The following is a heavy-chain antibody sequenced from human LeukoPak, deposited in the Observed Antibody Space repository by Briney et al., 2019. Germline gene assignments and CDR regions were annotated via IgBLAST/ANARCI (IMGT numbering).Heavy chain of an antibody. Sequence: ASVTVSCKASGYIFTSYGISWVRQAPGQGLEWMGWINTYNGNTKYAQKLQGRVTMTTDTSTSTAYMELRSLRSDDTAVYYCARDLVHHRLLDTVYNWFDPWGQGTLVTVSS. CDR2: INTYNGNT. J-gene: IGHJ5*02. CDR3: ARDLVHHRLLDTVYNWFDP. CDR1: GYIFTSYG. V-gene: IGHV1-18*01.